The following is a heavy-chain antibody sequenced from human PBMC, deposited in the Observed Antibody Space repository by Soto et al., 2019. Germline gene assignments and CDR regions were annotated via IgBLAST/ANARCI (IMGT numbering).Heavy chain of an antibody. D-gene: IGHD1-1*01. CDR3: TRWNGFGDS. V-gene: IGHV3-23*01. CDR1: GFTIPDYG. CDR2: FTGGHGKT. Sequence: EVQLLESGGGSVQPGGSLTLSCGVSGFTIPDYGVTWVRQPPGKGLEWVSGFTGGHGKTFYADSVRGRFTLSREDSRNMVYLQMDSLRVEDTAVYYCTRWNGFGDSWGQGTLVTVAS. J-gene: IGHJ4*02.